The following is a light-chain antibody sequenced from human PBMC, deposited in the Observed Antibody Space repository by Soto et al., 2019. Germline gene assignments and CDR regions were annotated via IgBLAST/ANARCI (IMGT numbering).Light chain of an antibody. CDR3: LQRNNYPWT. CDR1: QGIRND. V-gene: IGKV1-17*01. J-gene: IGKJ1*01. Sequence: DIQMTQSPSSLSASVGDRVTITCRTSQGIRNDVGWYQQKPGQAPKRLIYVASRLESGVPSRFSGSGFGTEFTLTISSLQPEDFATYYCLQRNNYPWTFGQGTKVEIK. CDR2: VAS.